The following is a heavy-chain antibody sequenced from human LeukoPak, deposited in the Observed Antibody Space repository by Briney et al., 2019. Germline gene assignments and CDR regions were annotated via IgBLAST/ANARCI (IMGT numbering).Heavy chain of an antibody. CDR3: AKSPGGNYYDSSGRAFDI. V-gene: IGHV3-23*01. CDR1: GFTFSSYA. D-gene: IGHD3-22*01. Sequence: PGGSLRLSCAASGFTFSSYAMSWVRQAPGKGLEWVSAISGSGGSTYYADSVEGRFTISRDNSKNTLYLQMNSLRGEDTAVYYCAKSPGGNYYDSSGRAFDIWGQGTMVTVSS. J-gene: IGHJ3*02. CDR2: ISGSGGST.